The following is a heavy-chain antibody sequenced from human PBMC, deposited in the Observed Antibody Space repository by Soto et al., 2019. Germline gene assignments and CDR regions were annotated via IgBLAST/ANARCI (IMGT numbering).Heavy chain of an antibody. J-gene: IGHJ6*03. Sequence: SETLSLTCTVSGGSVSSSSYYWGWVRQPPGKGLEWIGYIYYSGSTNYNPSLKSRVTISVDTSKNQFSLKLSSVTAADTAVYYCARHGSDYYYYYMDVWGKGTTVTVSS. V-gene: IGHV4-61*05. CDR2: IYYSGST. CDR1: GGSVSSSSYY. CDR3: ARHGSDYYYYYMDV.